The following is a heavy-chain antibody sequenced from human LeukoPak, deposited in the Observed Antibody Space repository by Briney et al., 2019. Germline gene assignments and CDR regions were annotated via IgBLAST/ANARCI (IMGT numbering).Heavy chain of an antibody. CDR3: ARLTILAAFDI. CDR2: IYYSGST. V-gene: IGHV4-59*12. Sequence: SETLSLTCTVSGGSISSYYWSWIRQPPGKGLEWIGYIYYSGSTNYNPSLKSRVTISVDTSKNQFSLKLSSVTAADTAVYYCARLTILAAFDIWGQGTMVTVSS. J-gene: IGHJ3*02. D-gene: IGHD3-9*01. CDR1: GGSISSYY.